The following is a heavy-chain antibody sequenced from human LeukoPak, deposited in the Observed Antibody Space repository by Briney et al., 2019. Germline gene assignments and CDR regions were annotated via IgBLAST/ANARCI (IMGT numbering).Heavy chain of an antibody. CDR2: ISAYNGNT. J-gene: IGHJ6*03. CDR1: GYTFTSYG. Sequence: ASVKVSCKASGYTFTSYGISWVRQAPGQGLEWMGWISAYNGNTNYAQKLQGRVTMTTDTSTSTAYMELRSLRSDDTAVYYCAGNIRYFDWLGEYYMDVWGKGTTVTVSS. D-gene: IGHD3-9*01. CDR3: AGNIRYFDWLGEYYMDV. V-gene: IGHV1-18*01.